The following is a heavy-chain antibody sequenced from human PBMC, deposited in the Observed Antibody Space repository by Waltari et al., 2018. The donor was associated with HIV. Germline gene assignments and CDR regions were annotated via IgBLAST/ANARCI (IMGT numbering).Heavy chain of an antibody. Sequence: QVRLVESGGGVVQPGRALRLSCADSGFTFREYGRHWGRQAPGKGLEWVALISYAHSTHSYADSVLRRFTISSDIPKNTLYLQMNSLRASSSAVYYCANTFFKTTLNLYYFVMDVWGQGTTVIVSS. CDR3: ANTFFKTTLNLYYFVMDV. CDR2: ISYAHSTH. V-gene: IGHV3-30*18. CDR1: GFTFREYG. J-gene: IGHJ6*02. D-gene: IGHD3-3*02.